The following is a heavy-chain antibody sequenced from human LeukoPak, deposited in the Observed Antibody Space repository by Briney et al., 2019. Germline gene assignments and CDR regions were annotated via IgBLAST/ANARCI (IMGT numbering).Heavy chain of an antibody. V-gene: IGHV1-69*05. CDR2: IIPIFGTA. CDR1: LGTFSRYA. CDR3: ARGATAMVQVDY. Sequence: SVKVSCKASLGTFSRYAISWVRQAPGQGLEWMGGIIPIFGTANYAQKFQGRVTITTDESTSTAYMELSSLRSEDTAVYYCARGATAMVQVDYWGQGTLVTVSS. D-gene: IGHD5-18*01. J-gene: IGHJ4*02.